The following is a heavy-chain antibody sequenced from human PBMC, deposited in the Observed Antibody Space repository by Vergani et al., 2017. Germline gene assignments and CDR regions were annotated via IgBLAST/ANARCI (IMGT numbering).Heavy chain of an antibody. D-gene: IGHD2-2*01. Sequence: QLLESGGGLIQPGGSLRLSCAASGFTFNSYAMTWVRQAPGKGLEWVSGINNNGGSTYYADSVKGRFTNSSDNSKNTLYLQMTDLRAEDTATYYCAKVCGSTSCPYGGGAFDVWGHGTMVTVSS. CDR1: GFTFNSYA. V-gene: IGHV3-23*01. CDR3: AKVCGSTSCPYGGGAFDV. J-gene: IGHJ3*01. CDR2: INNNGGST.